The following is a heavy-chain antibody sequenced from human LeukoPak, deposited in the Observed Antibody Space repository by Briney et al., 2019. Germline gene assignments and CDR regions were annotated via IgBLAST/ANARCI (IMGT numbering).Heavy chain of an antibody. Sequence: PSETLSLTCAVSGGSISSGGYSWRWIRQPPGKGLEWIGYVYHSGSTYYNPSLKSRVTISVDRSKNQFSLKLSSVTAADTAVYYCARGGITIFGVVNNWFDPWGQGTLVTVSS. V-gene: IGHV4-30-2*01. CDR3: ARGGITIFGVVNNWFDP. J-gene: IGHJ5*02. CDR1: GGSISSGGYS. CDR2: VYHSGST. D-gene: IGHD3-3*01.